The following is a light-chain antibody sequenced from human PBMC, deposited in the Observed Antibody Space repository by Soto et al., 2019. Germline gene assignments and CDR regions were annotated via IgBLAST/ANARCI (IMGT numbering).Light chain of an antibody. CDR1: QGISNS. CDR3: QKYNSSPRT. J-gene: IGKJ1*01. CDR2: AAS. V-gene: IGKV1-27*01. Sequence: DIQMTQSPSSLSASVGDRVTITCRASQGISNSLAWYQQKPGKVPKLLIYAASTLQSGVPSRFSGSGSGTDFTLIISSLQPEDVATYYCQKYNSSPRTFGQGTKVEIK.